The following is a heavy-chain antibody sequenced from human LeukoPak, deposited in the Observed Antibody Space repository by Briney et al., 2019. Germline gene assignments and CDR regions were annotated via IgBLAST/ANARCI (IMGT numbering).Heavy chain of an antibody. CDR2: ISGSGGST. CDR3: AKDTGYCSSTSCFFDY. V-gene: IGHV3-23*01. J-gene: IGHJ4*02. Sequence: PGGSLRLSCAASGFTFSSYAMSWVRQAPGKGLEWVSAISGSGGSTYYADSVKGRFTISRDNSKNTPYLQMNSLRAEDTAVYYCAKDTGYCSSTSCFFDYWGQGTLVTVSS. D-gene: IGHD2-2*01. CDR1: GFTFSSYA.